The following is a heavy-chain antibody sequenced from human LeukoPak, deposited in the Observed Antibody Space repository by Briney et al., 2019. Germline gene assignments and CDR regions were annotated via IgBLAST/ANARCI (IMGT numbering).Heavy chain of an antibody. V-gene: IGHV3-23*01. CDR1: GFTFSSYA. D-gene: IGHD6-6*01. J-gene: IGHJ4*02. Sequence: GGSLRLSCAASGFTFSSYAISWVRQAPGKGLEWVSSISGSGGGTYYADSVKGRFTISRDNSKNTLYLQMNSLRAEDTAVYYCAKDQIAARPDTFDYWGQGTLVTVSS. CDR2: ISGSGGGT. CDR3: AKDQIAARPDTFDY.